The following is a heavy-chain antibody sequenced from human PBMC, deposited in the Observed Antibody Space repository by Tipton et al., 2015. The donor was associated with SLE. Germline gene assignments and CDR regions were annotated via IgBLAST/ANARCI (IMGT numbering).Heavy chain of an antibody. CDR1: GDYISGNY. Sequence: GLVKPSETLSLTCTVSGDYISGNYWNWIRQSPGKGLEWIGYIYYSGNTKYNPSLKSRVTVSVDTSKNQFSLKLKSMTAADTAIYYCARGQRRGGNAFDVWGQGTMVTVSS. V-gene: IGHV4-59*01. D-gene: IGHD6-25*01. CDR3: ARGQRRGGNAFDV. CDR2: IYYSGNT. J-gene: IGHJ3*01.